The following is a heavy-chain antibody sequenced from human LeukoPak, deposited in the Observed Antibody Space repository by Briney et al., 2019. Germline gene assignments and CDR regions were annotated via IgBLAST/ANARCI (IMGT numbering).Heavy chain of an antibody. V-gene: IGHV4-34*01. CDR1: GGSFSGYY. CDR3: ARGRVGSSWLPYYYYGMDV. J-gene: IGHJ6*02. Sequence: PSETLSLTCAVYGGSFSGYYWSWIRQPPGKGLEWIGEINHSGSTNYNPSLKSRVTISVDTSKNQFSLKLSSVTAADTAVYYCARGRVGSSWLPYYYYGMDVWGQGTTVTVSS. D-gene: IGHD6-13*01. CDR2: INHSGST.